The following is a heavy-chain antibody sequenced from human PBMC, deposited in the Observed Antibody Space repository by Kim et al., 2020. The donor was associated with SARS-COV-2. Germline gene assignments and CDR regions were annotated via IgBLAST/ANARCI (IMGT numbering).Heavy chain of an antibody. CDR3: ARHCLVRGAVRFDY. D-gene: IGHD3-10*01. J-gene: IGHJ4*02. V-gene: IGHV4-39*01. Sequence: NPSLKSRVTISVDTSKNQCSLKLSSVTAADTAVYYCARHCLVRGAVRFDYWGQGTLVTVSS.